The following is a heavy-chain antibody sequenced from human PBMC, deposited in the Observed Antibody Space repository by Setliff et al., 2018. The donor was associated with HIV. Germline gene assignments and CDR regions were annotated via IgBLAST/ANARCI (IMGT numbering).Heavy chain of an antibody. CDR2: INAGNGNT. J-gene: IGHJ6*02. V-gene: IGHV1-3*01. D-gene: IGHD1-20*01. CDR1: GYSFTSYT. CDR3: ARFPVLGGMDV. Sequence: ASVKVSCKASGYSFTSYTIHWVRQAPGQRLEWMGWINAGNGNTKYSQKFRGRVTFTRNTSISTAYMELSSLRSEDTAVYYCARFPVLGGMDVWGQGTTVTVSS.